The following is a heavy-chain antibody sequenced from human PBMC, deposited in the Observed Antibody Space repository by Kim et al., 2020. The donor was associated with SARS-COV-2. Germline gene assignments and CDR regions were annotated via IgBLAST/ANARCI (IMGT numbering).Heavy chain of an antibody. CDR1: GGSISSSSYY. D-gene: IGHD1-26*01. V-gene: IGHV4-39*01. J-gene: IGHJ6*02. CDR3: AILPHSGSYYADYYYGMDV. Sequence: SETLSLTCTVSGGSISSSSYYWGWIRQPPGKGLEWIGSIYYSGSTYYNPSLKSRVTISVDTSKNQFSLKLSSVTAADTAVYYCAILPHSGSYYADYYYGMDVWGQGTTVTVSS. CDR2: IYYSGST.